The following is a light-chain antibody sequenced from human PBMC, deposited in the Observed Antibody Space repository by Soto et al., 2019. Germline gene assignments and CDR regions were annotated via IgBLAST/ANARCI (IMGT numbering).Light chain of an antibody. CDR1: QSIRSW. CDR3: QQYMSYS. Sequence: DIQMTQSPSILSASVGDRVTITCRASQSIRSWLAWYQQKPGKAPKLLIYDAYSLESGVPSRFSGRRSGTEFTLTIAGLQPEDFATYYCQQYMSYSFGQGTKVDIK. CDR2: DAY. V-gene: IGKV1-5*01. J-gene: IGKJ1*01.